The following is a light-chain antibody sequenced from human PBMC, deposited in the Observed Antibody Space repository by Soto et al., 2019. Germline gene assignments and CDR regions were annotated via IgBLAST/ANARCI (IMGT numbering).Light chain of an antibody. V-gene: IGKV1-5*01. CDR2: DAS. CDR3: QQYENLPT. Sequence: EIQMTQSPSTLSASVKDRVTIHCRASQTITTWLPCYQQKPGKAPKLLIYDASTLESGVPSRFSGSGSGTDFTFTISRLQPEDIATYYCQQYENLPTFGQGTRLEIK. CDR1: QTITTW. J-gene: IGKJ5*01.